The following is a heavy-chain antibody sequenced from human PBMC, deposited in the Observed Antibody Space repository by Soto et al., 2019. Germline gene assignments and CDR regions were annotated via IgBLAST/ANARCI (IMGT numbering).Heavy chain of an antibody. CDR3: ARAGPEMDY. CDR2: IFYSGRT. CDR1: GGSISSYY. J-gene: IGHJ4*02. Sequence: QVQLQESGPGLVKPSETLSLTCTVSGGSISSYYWSWIRQPPGKGLEWIGFIFYSGRTNYNPSLKSRVTIAVDTSKNPFSLKLSSVPAADTAVYYCARAGPEMDYWGQGTLVTVSS. D-gene: IGHD3-10*01. V-gene: IGHV4-59*01.